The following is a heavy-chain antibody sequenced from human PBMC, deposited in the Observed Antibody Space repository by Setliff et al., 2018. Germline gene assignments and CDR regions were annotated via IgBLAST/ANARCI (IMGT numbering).Heavy chain of an antibody. CDR1: GGTFRTDG. D-gene: IGHD2-2*01. CDR2: IIPVFRTA. J-gene: IGHJ4*02. CDR3: SRLVRYCTRTSCQRASGEDY. V-gene: IGHV1-69*13. Sequence: SVKVSCKASGGTFRTDGFSWVRQAPGQGLEWMGRIIPVFRTANYAQKFRGRVTITADEVARTAYLELRSLRSDDTAVYYCSRLVRYCTRTSCQRASGEDYWGQGTLVTVSS.